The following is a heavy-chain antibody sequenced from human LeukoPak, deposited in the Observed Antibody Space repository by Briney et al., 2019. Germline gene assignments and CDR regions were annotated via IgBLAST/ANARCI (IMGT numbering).Heavy chain of an antibody. Sequence: GGSLRLSCAASGFTFSSYSMNWVRQAPGKGLEWVSSISSSSSYIYYADSVKGRFTISRDNAKNSLYLQMNSLRAENTAVYYCARVGYYYDSSGSPGLDYWGQGTLVTVSS. CDR3: ARVGYYYDSSGSPGLDY. D-gene: IGHD3-22*01. J-gene: IGHJ4*02. V-gene: IGHV3-21*01. CDR2: ISSSSSYI. CDR1: GFTFSSYS.